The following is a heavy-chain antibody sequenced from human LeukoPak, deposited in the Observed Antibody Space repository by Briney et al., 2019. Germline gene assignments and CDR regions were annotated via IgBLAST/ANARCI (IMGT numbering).Heavy chain of an antibody. V-gene: IGHV3-7*01. CDR2: LNEDGSQK. J-gene: IGHJ6*03. CDR3: VRDVGYFRMDI. D-gene: IGHD3-9*01. Sequence: GGSLRLSCAASGFTFRNYWMSWVRQAPGRGLEWVAFLNEDGSQKHYMASVKGRFTISRDNAKNSLYLQMDSLSAEDTAVYYCVRDVGYFRMDIWGEGTTVTVSS. CDR1: GFTFRNYW.